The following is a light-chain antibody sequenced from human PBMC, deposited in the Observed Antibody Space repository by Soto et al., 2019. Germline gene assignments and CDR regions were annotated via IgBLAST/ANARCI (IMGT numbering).Light chain of an antibody. Sequence: QSALAQPASVSGSTGQSITISCTGTSRDVGGYDYVSRYQLHPGKAPKLMVFEVNNRPSGVSYRFSGSKSGNTASLTISGLQAEDEADYFCSSYSISTAYLFGTGTKVTVL. J-gene: IGLJ1*01. CDR2: EVN. CDR3: SSYSISTAYL. CDR1: SRDVGGYDY. V-gene: IGLV2-14*01.